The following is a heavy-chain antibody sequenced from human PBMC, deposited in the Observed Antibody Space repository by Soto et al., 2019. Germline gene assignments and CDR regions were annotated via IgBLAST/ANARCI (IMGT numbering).Heavy chain of an antibody. J-gene: IGHJ4*02. D-gene: IGHD3-16*01. Sequence: SETLSLTCAVYGGSFSGYYWSWIRQPPGKGLEWIGEIDHSGGTYYNASLKSRVTISADTSNNQFSLKLSSVTAADTAIYYCARGRLGGAANWGQGTLVTVSS. V-gene: IGHV4-34*01. CDR2: IDHSGGT. CDR3: ARGRLGGAAN. CDR1: GGSFSGYY.